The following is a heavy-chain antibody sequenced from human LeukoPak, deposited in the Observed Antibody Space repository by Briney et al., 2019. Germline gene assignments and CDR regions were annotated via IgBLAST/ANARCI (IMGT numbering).Heavy chain of an antibody. CDR2: INPNSGGT. D-gene: IGHD6-19*01. CDR1: GYTFTGYC. J-gene: IGHJ4*02. V-gene: IGHV1-2*02. Sequence: ASVKVSCKASGYTFTGYCMHWVRQAPGQGLEWMGWINPNSGGTNYAQKFQGRVTMTRDTSISTAYMELSRLRSDDTAVYYCARGGYFEAVAGTGDYWGQGTLVTVSS. CDR3: ARGGYFEAVAGTGDY.